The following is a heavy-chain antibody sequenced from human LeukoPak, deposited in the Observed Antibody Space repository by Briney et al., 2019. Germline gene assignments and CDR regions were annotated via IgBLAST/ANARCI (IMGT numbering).Heavy chain of an antibody. D-gene: IGHD3-10*01. CDR2: IYYSGST. CDR1: GGSISSSSYY. CDR3: ARDYGSGTNWFDP. V-gene: IGHV4-39*02. J-gene: IGHJ5*02. Sequence: ASETLSLTCTVSGGSISSSSYYWGWIRQPPGKGLEWIGSIYYSGSTYYNPSLKSRVTISVDTSKNQFSLKLSSVTAADTAVYYCARDYGSGTNWFDPWGQGTLVTVSS.